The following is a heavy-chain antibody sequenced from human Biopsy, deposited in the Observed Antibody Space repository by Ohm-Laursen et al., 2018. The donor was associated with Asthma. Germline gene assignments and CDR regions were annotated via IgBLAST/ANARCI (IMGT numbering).Heavy chain of an antibody. Sequence: SVKVSCKPPGGTLSNFAISWVRQAPGQGLEWLGGIMTVFGTTNYAQKFQGRVTITADESTSTAYMEVTSLRSEDTAIYYCARCQVGYSSGWSLLLKKIYYSGMDVWGQGTAVTVSS. D-gene: IGHD6-19*01. CDR3: ARCQVGYSSGWSLLLKKIYYSGMDV. CDR2: IMTVFGTT. CDR1: GGTLSNFA. V-gene: IGHV1-69*13. J-gene: IGHJ6*02.